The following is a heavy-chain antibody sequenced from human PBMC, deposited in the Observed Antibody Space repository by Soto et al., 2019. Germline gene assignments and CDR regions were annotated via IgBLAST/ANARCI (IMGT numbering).Heavy chain of an antibody. D-gene: IGHD3-10*01. V-gene: IGHV3-30*18. CDR1: GFSFSIYG. CDR3: AKDAVSGSRRVPFNYYGMDV. Sequence: QVQLVESGGGVVQPGRSLRLSCAASGFSFSIYGMHWVRQAPGKGLQWVAAISYDGSERYYADSVKGRFTISRDNSNNTLYLQMNSLRAEETDGYYCAKDAVSGSRRVPFNYYGMDVWGQGTTVTVSS. CDR2: ISYDGSER. J-gene: IGHJ6*02.